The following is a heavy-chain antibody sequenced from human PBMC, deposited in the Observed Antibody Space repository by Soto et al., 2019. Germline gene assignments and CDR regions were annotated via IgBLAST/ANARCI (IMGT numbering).Heavy chain of an antibody. Sequence: PGESLKISCKGSGYSFTNYWIGWVRQMPGKGLEWMGIIYPGDSDTRYSPSFQGQVTISADKSISTAYLQWSSLKASDTAVYYCARGSRPYYYYYGMDVWGQGTTVTVSS. V-gene: IGHV5-51*01. D-gene: IGHD1-26*01. J-gene: IGHJ6*02. CDR1: GYSFTNYW. CDR2: IYPGDSDT. CDR3: ARGSRPYYYYYGMDV.